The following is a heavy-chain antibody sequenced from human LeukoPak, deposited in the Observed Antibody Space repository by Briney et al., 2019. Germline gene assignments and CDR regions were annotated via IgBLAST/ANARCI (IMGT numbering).Heavy chain of an antibody. CDR1: GYTLTELS. J-gene: IGHJ4*02. V-gene: IGHV1-24*01. CDR3: ATYPEPVYCGNSYENFDY. Sequence: ASVKVSCKVSGYTLTELSMHWVRQARGKGLEWMGGFDPEDGETIYAQKFQGRVTMTEDTSTDTAYMELSSLRSEDTAVYYCATYPEPVYCGNSYENFDYWGQGTLVTVSS. D-gene: IGHD4-23*01. CDR2: FDPEDGET.